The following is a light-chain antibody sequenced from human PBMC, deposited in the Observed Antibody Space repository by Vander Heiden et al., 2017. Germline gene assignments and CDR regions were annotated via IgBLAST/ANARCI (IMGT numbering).Light chain of an antibody. CDR1: QSISSW. J-gene: IGKJ1*01. V-gene: IGKV1-5*03. CDR3: QQHDSFPET. Sequence: TITCRASQSISSWLAWYQQRPGKAPKLLINKASALESGVPSRFSGSGSGTDFTLTISGLQPDDLATYYCQQHDSFPETFGQGTKVEIK. CDR2: KAS.